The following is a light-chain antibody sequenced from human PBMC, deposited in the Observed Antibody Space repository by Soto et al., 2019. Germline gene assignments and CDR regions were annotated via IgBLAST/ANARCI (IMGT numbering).Light chain of an antibody. J-gene: IGLJ2*01. CDR2: EGS. Sequence: QSALTQPASVSGSPGQSITISCTGTSSDVGSYNLVSWYQQHPGKAPKLMIYEGSKRPSGVSNRFSGSKSGNTASLTISGLQSEVEDDYVCCSYAGSSTFVFGGGTKLTVL. V-gene: IGLV2-23*01. CDR3: CSYAGSSTFV. CDR1: SSDVGSYNL.